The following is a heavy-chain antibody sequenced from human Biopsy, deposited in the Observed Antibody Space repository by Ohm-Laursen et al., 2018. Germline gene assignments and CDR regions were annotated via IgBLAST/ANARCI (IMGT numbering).Heavy chain of an antibody. J-gene: IGHJ6*02. CDR2: INTENGNT. D-gene: IGHD1-1*01. CDR3: ARAKLEPVYYYYGMDV. V-gene: IGHV1-18*01. Sequence: SVKVSCKASGYTFTSYGISWVRQAPGQGLEWMGWINTENGNTIYAQNLQGRVTMTADTSTSTAYMEVTSLRSGDTAVYYCARAKLEPVYYYYGMDVWGQGTTVTVSS. CDR1: GYTFTSYG.